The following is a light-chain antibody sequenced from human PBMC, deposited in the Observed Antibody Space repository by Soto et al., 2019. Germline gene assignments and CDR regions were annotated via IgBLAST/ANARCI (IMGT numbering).Light chain of an antibody. CDR2: AAS. Sequence: VIWMTQSPSLLSASTGDRVTISCRMSQGISSYLAWYQQKPGKAPELLIYAASTLQSGVPSRFSGSGSGTDFTLKISRVETEDAGIFYCMQSVDNLTFGQGTKLEIK. J-gene: IGKJ2*01. V-gene: IGKV1D-8*03. CDR3: MQSVDNLT. CDR1: QGISSY.